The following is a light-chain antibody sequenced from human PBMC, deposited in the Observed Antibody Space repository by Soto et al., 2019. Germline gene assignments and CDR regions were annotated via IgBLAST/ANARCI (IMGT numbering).Light chain of an antibody. Sequence: QSALTQPASVSGSPGQSITISCTGTSSDVGGYNYVSWYQHHPGKAPKLMIYEVSNRPSGLSNRFSGSKSGNTASLTISGLQAEDEADYYCSSYTSSSTLEVVFGGGTQLTVL. CDR1: SSDVGGYNY. CDR2: EVS. J-gene: IGLJ2*01. V-gene: IGLV2-14*01. CDR3: SSYTSSSTLEVV.